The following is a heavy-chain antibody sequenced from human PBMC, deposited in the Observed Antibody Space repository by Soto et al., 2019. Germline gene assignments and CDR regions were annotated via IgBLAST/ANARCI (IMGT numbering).Heavy chain of an antibody. CDR2: IYSGGST. V-gene: IGHV3-53*01. D-gene: IGHD6-13*01. CDR1: GSTVSSNY. CDR3: ARDPGAAAGYYYYYYGMDV. J-gene: IGHJ6*02. Sequence: PGGSLRLSCAASGSTVSSNYMSWVRQAPGKGLEWVSVIYSGGSTYYADSVKGRFTISRDNSKNTLYLQMNSLRAEDTAVYYCARDPGAAAGYYYYYYGMDVWGQGTTVTVSS.